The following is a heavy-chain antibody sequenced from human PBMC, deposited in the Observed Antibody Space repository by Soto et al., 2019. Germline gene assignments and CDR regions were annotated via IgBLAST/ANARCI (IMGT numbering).Heavy chain of an antibody. Sequence: GGSLRLSCAASGFTFSSYAMSWVRQAPGKGLEWVSAISGSGGSTYYADSVKGRFTISRDNSKNTLYLQMNSLRAEDTAVYYWAKDTRWGSGPRPWGQGTLGTVSS. CDR1: GFTFSSYA. D-gene: IGHD3-10*01. CDR2: ISGSGGST. J-gene: IGHJ5*02. V-gene: IGHV3-23*01. CDR3: AKDTRWGSGPRP.